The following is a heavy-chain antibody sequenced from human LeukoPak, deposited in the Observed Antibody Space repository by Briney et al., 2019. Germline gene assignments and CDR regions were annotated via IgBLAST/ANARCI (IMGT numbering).Heavy chain of an antibody. CDR1: GYSISSGYY. J-gene: IGHJ4*02. Sequence: SETLSLTCTVSGYSISSGYYWGWIRQPPGKGLEWIGSIYHSGSTYYDPSLKSRVTISVDTSKNQFSLKLSSVTAADTAVYYCARELGGQIDYWGQGTLVTVSS. CDR3: ARELGGQIDY. CDR2: IYHSGST. V-gene: IGHV4-38-2*02. D-gene: IGHD2-15*01.